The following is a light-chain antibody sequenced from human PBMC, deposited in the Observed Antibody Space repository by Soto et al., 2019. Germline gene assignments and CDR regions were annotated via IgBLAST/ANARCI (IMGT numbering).Light chain of an antibody. CDR3: QQRSNWPPEIT. J-gene: IGKJ5*01. Sequence: EIVLTQSPATLSLSPGERATLSCRASQSVSIYLAWYQQKPGQAPRPLLYDASNRATGIPARFSGSGSGTDFTLTISSLEPEDFAVYYCQQRSNWPPEITFGQGTQLEIK. V-gene: IGKV3-11*01. CDR2: DAS. CDR1: QSVSIY.